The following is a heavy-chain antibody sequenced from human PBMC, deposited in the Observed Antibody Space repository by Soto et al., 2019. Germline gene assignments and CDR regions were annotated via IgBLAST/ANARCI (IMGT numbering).Heavy chain of an antibody. J-gene: IGHJ4*02. CDR1: GGSISSYY. CDR3: ARTRGATYFDY. V-gene: IGHV4-59*01. CDR2: IYYSGST. Sequence: QVQLQESGPGLVKPSETLSLTCTVSGGSISSYYWSWIRQPPGKGLEWIGYIYYSGSTNYNPSLKSRVTISVDTSKNQFSLKLSSVTAADTAVYYCARTRGATYFDYWGQGTLVTVSS.